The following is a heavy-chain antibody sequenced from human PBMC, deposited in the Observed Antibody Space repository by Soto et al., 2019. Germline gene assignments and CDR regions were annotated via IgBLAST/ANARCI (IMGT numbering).Heavy chain of an antibody. Sequence: QVQLVQSGAEVKKPGASVKVSCKASGYTFTGYYMHWVRQAPGQGLEWMGWINPNSGGTNYAQKFQGWVTMTRDTSISTAYMELSRLRSDDTAVYYCAVLELRVPHYYGMDVWGQGTTVTVSS. D-gene: IGHD1-7*01. CDR3: AVLELRVPHYYGMDV. CDR2: INPNSGGT. V-gene: IGHV1-2*04. CDR1: GYTFTGYY. J-gene: IGHJ6*02.